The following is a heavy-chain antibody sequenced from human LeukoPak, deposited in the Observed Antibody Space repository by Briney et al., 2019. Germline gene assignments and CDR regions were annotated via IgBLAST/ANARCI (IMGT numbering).Heavy chain of an antibody. CDR1: GGSINSGGY. Sequence: SQTLSLTCTVSGGSINSGGYWSWIRQHPGKGLEWIGYTYYSGTTYFNPSLKGRVTMSVDTSKNQFSLKLSSVTAADTAVYYCARDSGISGRTDYWGQGTLVTVSS. J-gene: IGHJ4*02. D-gene: IGHD3-10*01. CDR3: ARDSGISGRTDY. CDR2: TYYSGTT. V-gene: IGHV4-31*03.